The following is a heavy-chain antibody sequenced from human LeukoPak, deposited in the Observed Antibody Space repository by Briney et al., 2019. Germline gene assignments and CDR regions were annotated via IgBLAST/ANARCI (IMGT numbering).Heavy chain of an antibody. CDR2: IYFTGSP. V-gene: IGHV4-39*01. CDR1: GGSIRSSSFY. Sequence: KPSETLSLTCIVSGGSIRSSSFYWGWIRQPPGKGLEWIGSIYFTGSPYYSPSLKSRVTISVDTSKNQFSLRLSSVIAADTAVYYCARHRPLKWELEGNWFDPWGQGTLVTVSS. CDR3: ARHRPLKWELEGNWFDP. D-gene: IGHD1-26*01. J-gene: IGHJ5*02.